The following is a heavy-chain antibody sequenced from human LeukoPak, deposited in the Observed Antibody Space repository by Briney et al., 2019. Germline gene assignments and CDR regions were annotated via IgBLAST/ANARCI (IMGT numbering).Heavy chain of an antibody. D-gene: IGHD3-10*01. CDR1: GGSFSGYY. CDR2: INHSGST. Sequence: PSETLSLTCAVYGGSFSGYYWSWIRQPPGEGLEWIGEINHSGSTNYNPSLKSRVTISVDTSKNQFSLKLSSVTAADTAVYYCARGRMGVRGVIIPGAFDIWGQGTMVTVSS. J-gene: IGHJ3*02. CDR3: ARGRMGVRGVIIPGAFDI. V-gene: IGHV4-34*01.